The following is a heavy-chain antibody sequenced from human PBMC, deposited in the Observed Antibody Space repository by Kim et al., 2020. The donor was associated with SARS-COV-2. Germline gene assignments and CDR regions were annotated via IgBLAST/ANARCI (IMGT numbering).Heavy chain of an antibody. D-gene: IGHD5-18*01. CDR2: MNPNSGNT. CDR3: ARRGGGLIQLWQRANWFDP. J-gene: IGHJ5*02. V-gene: IGHV1-8*01. CDR1: GYTFTSYD. Sequence: ASVKVSCKASGYTFTSYDINWVRQATGQGLEWMGWMNPNSGNTGYAQKFQGRVTMTRNTSISTAYMELSSLRSEDTAVYYCARRGGGLIQLWQRANWFDPWGQGTLVTVSS.